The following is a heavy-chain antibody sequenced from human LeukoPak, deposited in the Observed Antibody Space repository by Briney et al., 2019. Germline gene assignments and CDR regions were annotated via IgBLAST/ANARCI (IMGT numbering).Heavy chain of an antibody. J-gene: IGHJ4*02. D-gene: IGHD2-2*01. CDR3: ARDPVPAAQDY. CDR1: GFNFSSYW. V-gene: IGHV3-7*01. CDR2: IKQGGSEK. Sequence: GGSLRLSCAASGFNFSSYWMSWVRQAPGKGLEWVANIKQGGSEKYYVDSVKGRFTISRDNAKNSLYLQMNSLRAEDTAVYHCARDPVPAAQDYWGQGTLVTVSS.